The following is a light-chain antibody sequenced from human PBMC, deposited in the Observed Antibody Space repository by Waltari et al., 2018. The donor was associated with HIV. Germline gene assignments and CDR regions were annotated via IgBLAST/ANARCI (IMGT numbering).Light chain of an antibody. V-gene: IGKV4-1*01. J-gene: IGKJ3*01. CDR2: WSS. CDR3: QQYYTTPLT. CDR1: QSVFSNSNNKNY. Sequence: DIVMTQSPDSLGVSLGARATINCKSSQSVFSNSNNKNYLAWYQRKPGQPPKLLIYWSSTRESGVPDRFSGSGSGTDFTLTISSLQAEDVAVYYCQQYYTTPLTFGPGTKVDIK.